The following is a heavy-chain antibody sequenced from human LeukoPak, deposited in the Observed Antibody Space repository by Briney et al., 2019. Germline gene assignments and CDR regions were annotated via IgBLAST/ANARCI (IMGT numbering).Heavy chain of an antibody. CDR2: IYHSGST. V-gene: IGHV4-38-2*02. J-gene: IGHJ5*02. Sequence: SSQTLSLTCTDSGGSISSGYYWGWIRQPPGKWLEFIGSIYHSGSTNYNPSLKSRVTISVDTSKNQFSLKLSSVTAADTAVYYCARDKVAATYTFDNWGQGTLVTVSS. D-gene: IGHD2-15*01. CDR3: ARDKVAATYTFDN. CDR1: GGSISSGYY.